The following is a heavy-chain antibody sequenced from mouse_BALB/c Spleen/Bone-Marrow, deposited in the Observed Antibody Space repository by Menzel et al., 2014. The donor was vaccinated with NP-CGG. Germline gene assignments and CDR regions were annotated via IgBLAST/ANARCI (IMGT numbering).Heavy chain of an antibody. CDR1: GYTFTSYI. CDR3: ARWHYYGAY. V-gene: IGHV1-14*01. D-gene: IGHD1-2*01. Sequence: VQLQQSGPELVKPGASVKMSCKAPGYTFTSYIIHWVKQKPGPGLEWIGYINPYNDDTKYNERFRNKATLTSDKSSSTAYMELSSLTSDDSAVYYCARWHYYGAYWGQGTLATVSA. CDR2: INPYNDDT. J-gene: IGHJ3*01.